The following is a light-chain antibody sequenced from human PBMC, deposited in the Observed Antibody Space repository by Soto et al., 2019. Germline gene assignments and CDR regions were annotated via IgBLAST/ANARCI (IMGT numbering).Light chain of an antibody. J-gene: IGKJ1*01. CDR1: QSLLHTNQNTY. Sequence: DIVMTQSPLSLPVTPGEPASISCRSSQSLLHTNQNTYLDWYLQKPGQSPQLLIYLGSNRASGVPDRFSGSGSGTDFTPTISSLETEDFAVYYCQQRSNWWTFGRGTQVDIX. V-gene: IGKV2-28*01. CDR3: QQRSNWWT. CDR2: LGS.